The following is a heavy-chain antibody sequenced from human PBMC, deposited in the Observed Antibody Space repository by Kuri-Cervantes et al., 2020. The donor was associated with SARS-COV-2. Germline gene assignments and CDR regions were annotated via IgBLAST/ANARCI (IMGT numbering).Heavy chain of an antibody. CDR1: GFTFSNQG. Sequence: GESLKISCVVSGFTFSNQGMHWVRQAPGKGLEWVAVIWYDGSNEYYADSVKGRFTISRDNSKNTLYLQMNSLRVDETAVYYCVGEDPDWAVKVDYWGQGTLVTVSS. CDR2: IWYDGSNE. D-gene: IGHD2-21*01. V-gene: IGHV3-33*01. CDR3: VGEDPDWAVKVDY. J-gene: IGHJ4*02.